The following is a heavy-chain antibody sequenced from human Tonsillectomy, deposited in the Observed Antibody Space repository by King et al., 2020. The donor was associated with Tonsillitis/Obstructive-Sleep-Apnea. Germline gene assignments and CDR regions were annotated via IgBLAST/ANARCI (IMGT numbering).Heavy chain of an antibody. J-gene: IGHJ3*02. D-gene: IGHD2-8*01. Sequence: QLQESGPGLVKPSETLSLTCTVSGGSISSYYWSWIRQPPGKGLEWIGYNYYSESANYNPSLKSRVTISVDTSKNQFSLQLSSVTAAGTAVYYCARDMVLEAGGDAFDICGQGTMVTVSS. CDR3: ARDMVLEAGGDAFDI. CDR2: NYYSESA. CDR1: GGSISSYY. V-gene: IGHV4-59*01.